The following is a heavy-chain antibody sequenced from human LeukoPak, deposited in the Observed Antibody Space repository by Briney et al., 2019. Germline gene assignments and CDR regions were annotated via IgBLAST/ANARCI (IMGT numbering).Heavy chain of an antibody. CDR2: ISGSGGST. J-gene: IGHJ4*02. Sequence: QSGGSLRLSCAASGFTFSSYAMSWVRQAPGKGLEWVSAISGSGGSTYYADSVKGRFTISRDNSKNTLYLQMNSLRAEDTAVYYCAKALGSSGEYYFDYWGQGTLVTVSS. CDR3: AKALGSSGEYYFDY. D-gene: IGHD6-13*01. V-gene: IGHV3-23*01. CDR1: GFTFSSYA.